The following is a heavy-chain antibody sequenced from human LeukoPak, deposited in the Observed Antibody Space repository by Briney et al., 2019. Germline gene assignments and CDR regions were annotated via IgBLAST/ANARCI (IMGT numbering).Heavy chain of an antibody. CDR3: ARDSNRVGGLDY. CDR1: GFTSSSYG. V-gene: IGHV3-33*01. D-gene: IGHD1-26*01. Sequence: GGSLRLSCAASGFTSSSYGMHWVRQAPGKGLEWVAVIWYDGSNKYYADSVKGRFTISRDNSKNTLYLQMNSLRAEDTAVYYCARDSNRVGGLDYWGQGTLVTVSS. CDR2: IWYDGSNK. J-gene: IGHJ4*02.